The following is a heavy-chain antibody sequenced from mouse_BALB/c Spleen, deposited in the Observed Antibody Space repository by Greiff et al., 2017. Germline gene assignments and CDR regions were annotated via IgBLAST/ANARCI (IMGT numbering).Heavy chain of an antibody. V-gene: IGHV3-2*02. CDR2: ISYSGST. J-gene: IGHJ3*01. CDR3: ARSGLRRRGRAY. Sequence: EVKLEESGPGLVKPSQSLSLTCTVTGYSITSDYAWNWIRQFPGNKLEWMGYISYSGSTSYNPSLKSRISITRDTSKNQFFLQLNSVTTEDTATYYCARSGLRRRGRAYWGQGTLVTVSA. D-gene: IGHD2-4*01. CDR1: GYSITSDYA.